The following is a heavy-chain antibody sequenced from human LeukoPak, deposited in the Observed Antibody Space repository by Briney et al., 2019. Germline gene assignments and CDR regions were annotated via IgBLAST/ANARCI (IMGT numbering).Heavy chain of an antibody. CDR3: ARAILGGDVFDI. Sequence: ASVKVSCKASGYTFTSYDINWVRQATGQGLEWMGWMNPNSGNTGYAQKFQGRVTMTEDTSTDTAYMELSSLRSEDTAVYYCARAILGGDVFDIWGQGTMVTVSS. D-gene: IGHD3-3*01. V-gene: IGHV1-8*01. J-gene: IGHJ3*02. CDR1: GYTFTSYD. CDR2: MNPNSGNT.